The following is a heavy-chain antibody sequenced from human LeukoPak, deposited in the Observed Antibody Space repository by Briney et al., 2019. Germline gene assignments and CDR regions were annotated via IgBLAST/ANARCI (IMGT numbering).Heavy chain of an antibody. CDR3: ARDPSAVAGSFDY. CDR2: IETDGSST. CDR1: GFTFSTYW. Sequence: PGGSLRLSCAASGFTFSTYWMHWVRQAPGKGLVWVSRIETDGSSTSYADSVKGRFTISRDNAKNTLYLQMNSLRAEDTAVYYCARDPSAVAGSFDYWGQGTLVTVSS. J-gene: IGHJ4*02. D-gene: IGHD6-19*01. V-gene: IGHV3-74*01.